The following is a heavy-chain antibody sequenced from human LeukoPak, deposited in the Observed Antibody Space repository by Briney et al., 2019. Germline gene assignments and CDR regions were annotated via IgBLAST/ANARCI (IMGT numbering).Heavy chain of an antibody. CDR1: GGSISSSSYY. J-gene: IGHJ5*02. CDR3: AREQQLAFDP. D-gene: IGHD6-13*01. CDR2: IYYSGST. V-gene: IGHV4-39*07. Sequence: SETLSLTCTVSGGSISSSSYYWGWIRQPPGKGLEWIVSIYYSGSTYYNPSLKSRVTISVDTSKNQFSVKLSSVTAADTAVYYCAREQQLAFDPWGQGTLVTVSS.